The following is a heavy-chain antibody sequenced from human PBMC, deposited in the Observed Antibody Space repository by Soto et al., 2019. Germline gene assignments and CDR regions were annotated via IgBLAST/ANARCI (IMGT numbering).Heavy chain of an antibody. J-gene: IGHJ6*02. Sequence: GGSLRLSCIASGFTLSTYSMTWVRQAPGKGLEWLSYISKSSTTMNYADSVKGRFTISRDNAKNSVYLEMSSLRDEDSAVYYCARDPPNFYYYGMDVWSQGTTVTVSS. CDR1: GFTLSTYS. CDR3: ARDPPNFYYYGMDV. CDR2: ISKSSTTM. V-gene: IGHV3-48*02.